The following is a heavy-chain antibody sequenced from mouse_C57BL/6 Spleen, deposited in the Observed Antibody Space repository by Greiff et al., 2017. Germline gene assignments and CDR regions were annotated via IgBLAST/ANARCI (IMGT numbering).Heavy chain of an antibody. CDR2: IRNKANGYTT. J-gene: IGHJ1*03. CDR1: GFTFTDYY. CDR3: ARYTDYGSSYGYFDV. Sequence: DVMLVESGGGLVQPGGSLSLSCAASGFTFTDYYMSWVRQPPGKALEWLGFIRNKANGYTTEYSASVKGRFTISRDNSQSILYLQMNALRAEDSATYYCARYTDYGSSYGYFDVWGTGTTVTVSS. V-gene: IGHV7-3*01. D-gene: IGHD1-1*01.